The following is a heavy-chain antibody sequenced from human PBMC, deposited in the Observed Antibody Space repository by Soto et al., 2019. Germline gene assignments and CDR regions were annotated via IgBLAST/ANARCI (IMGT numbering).Heavy chain of an antibody. CDR3: ARHQRYCSGGSCYNWFDP. CDR2: ISSSGSTI. D-gene: IGHD2-15*01. V-gene: IGHV3-11*01. CDR1: GFTFSDYY. Sequence: PGGSLRLSCAASGFTFSDYYMSWIRQAPGKGLEWVSHISSSGSTIYYADSVKGRFTISRDNAKNSLYLQMNSLRAEDTAVYYCARHQRYCSGGSCYNWFDPWGQGTLVTVS. J-gene: IGHJ5*02.